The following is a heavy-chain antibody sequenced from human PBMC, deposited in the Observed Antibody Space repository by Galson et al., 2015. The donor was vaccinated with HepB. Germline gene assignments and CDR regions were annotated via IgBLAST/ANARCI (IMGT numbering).Heavy chain of an antibody. CDR1: GFTFSSYA. CDR2: ISGSGGST. Sequence: SLRLSCAASGFTFSSYAMSWVRQAPGKGLEWVSAISGSGGSTYYADSVKGRFTISRDNSKNTLYLQMNSLRAEDTAVYYCANHLGYCSSTSCSGPYYYGMDVWGQGTTVTVSS. V-gene: IGHV3-23*01. D-gene: IGHD2-2*01. J-gene: IGHJ6*02. CDR3: ANHLGYCSSTSCSGPYYYGMDV.